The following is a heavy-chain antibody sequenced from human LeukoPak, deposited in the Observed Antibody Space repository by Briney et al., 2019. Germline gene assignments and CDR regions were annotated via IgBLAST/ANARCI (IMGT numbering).Heavy chain of an antibody. CDR2: IGTAGDT. D-gene: IGHD4-17*01. CDR3: ARAGYGDIIDY. CDR1: GSSFSSYD. Sequence: PGGSLRLSCAASGSSFSSYDMHWVRQATGKGLEWVSAIGTAGDTYYPGSVKGRFTISRENAKNSLYLQMNSLRAGDTAVYYCARAGYGDIIDYWGQGTLVTVSS. V-gene: IGHV3-13*04. J-gene: IGHJ4*02.